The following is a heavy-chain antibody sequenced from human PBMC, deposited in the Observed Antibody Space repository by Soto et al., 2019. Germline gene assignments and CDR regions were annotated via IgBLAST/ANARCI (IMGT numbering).Heavy chain of an antibody. V-gene: IGHV3-74*01. CDR1: GFTFSSYW. CDR3: ARTGRVSNISSSRYYYYYYSMDV. CDR2: INSDGSST. J-gene: IGHJ6*02. D-gene: IGHD6-6*01. Sequence: PGGSLRLSCAASGFTFSSYWMHWVRQAPGKGLVWVSRINSDGSSTSYADSVKGRFTISRDNAKNTLYLQMNSLRAEDTAVYYCARTGRVSNISSSRYYYYYYSMDVWGQGTTVTVSS.